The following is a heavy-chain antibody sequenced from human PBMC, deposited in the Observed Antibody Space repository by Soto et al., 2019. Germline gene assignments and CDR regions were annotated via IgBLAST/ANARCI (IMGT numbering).Heavy chain of an antibody. CDR3: ARVPYYYDSSGYYLDY. V-gene: IGHV1-18*01. CDR1: GYTFTSYG. J-gene: IGHJ4*02. Sequence: VASVKVSCKASGYTFTSYGISWVRQAPGQGLEWMGWISAYNGNTNYAQKLQGRVTMTTDTSTSTAYMELRSLRSDDTAVYYCARVPYYYDSSGYYLDYWGQGTLVTVSS. CDR2: ISAYNGNT. D-gene: IGHD3-22*01.